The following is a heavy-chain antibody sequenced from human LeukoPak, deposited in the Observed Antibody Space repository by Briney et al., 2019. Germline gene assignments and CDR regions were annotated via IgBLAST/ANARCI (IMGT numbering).Heavy chain of an antibody. CDR3: ARHERGAENLDY. Sequence: SESLSLTCTVSGASISNYYWSWIRQPPSKGLDSIGYVSYSGRTNHNPSLKSRVTISADTSKNQFSLKLTSVTAADTAVYYCARHERGAENLDYWGQGTLVTVSS. CDR1: GASISNYY. J-gene: IGHJ4*02. CDR2: VSYSGRT. D-gene: IGHD1-1*01. V-gene: IGHV4-59*08.